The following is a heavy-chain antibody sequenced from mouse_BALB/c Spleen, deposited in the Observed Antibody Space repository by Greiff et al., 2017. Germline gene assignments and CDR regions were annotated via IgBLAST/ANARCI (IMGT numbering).Heavy chain of an antibody. J-gene: IGHJ2*01. CDR2: ILPGSGST. Sequence: QVQLQQSGAELMKPGASVKISCKATGYTFSSYWIEWVKQRPGHGLEWIGEILPGSGSTNYNEKFKGKATFTADTSSNTAYMQLSSLTSEDSAVYYCARSTYYRYDGAYYFDYWGQGTTLTVSS. CDR3: ARSTYYRYDGAYYFDY. CDR1: GYTFSSYW. D-gene: IGHD2-14*01. V-gene: IGHV1-9*01.